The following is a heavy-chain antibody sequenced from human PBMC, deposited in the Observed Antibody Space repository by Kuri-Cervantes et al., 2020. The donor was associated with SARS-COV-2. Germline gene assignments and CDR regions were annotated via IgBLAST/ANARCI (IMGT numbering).Heavy chain of an antibody. V-gene: IGHV4-59*12. CDR1: GGSISSYY. CDR3: ARGREYSSSSLYYYGMDV. D-gene: IGHD6-6*01. CDR2: IYYSGST. Sequence: SETLSLTCTVSGGSISSYYWSWIRQPPGKGLEWIGYIYYSGSTNYNPSLKNRVTISVDTSKNQFSLKLSSVTAADTAVYYCARGREYSSSSLYYYGMDVWGQGTTVTVSS. J-gene: IGHJ6*02.